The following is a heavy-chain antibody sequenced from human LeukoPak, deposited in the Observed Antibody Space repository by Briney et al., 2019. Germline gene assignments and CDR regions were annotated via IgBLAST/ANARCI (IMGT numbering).Heavy chain of an antibody. CDR3: ASGGDRDYMDV. D-gene: IGHD3-16*02. V-gene: IGHV3-21*01. CDR2: ISSNSSYI. J-gene: IGHJ6*03. Sequence: GGSLRLSCAASGFTFSSYSMNWVRQAPGKGLEWVSSISSNSSYIYYADSLKGRFTISRDSARNSLYLQMNSLRAEDTAVYYCASGGDRDYMDVWGKGTTVTVSS. CDR1: GFTFSSYS.